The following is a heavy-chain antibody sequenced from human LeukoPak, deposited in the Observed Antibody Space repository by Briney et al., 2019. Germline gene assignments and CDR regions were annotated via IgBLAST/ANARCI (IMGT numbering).Heavy chain of an antibody. Sequence: GGSLRLSCAASGFTFSTYAMSWVRQAPGKGLEWVSVISGSGGSTYYADSVKGRFTISRDNSKNTLYLQMNSLRAEDTAVYYCARTHVYYFDYWGQGTLVTVSS. CDR3: ARTHVYYFDY. J-gene: IGHJ4*02. D-gene: IGHD1-1*01. CDR2: ISGSGGST. V-gene: IGHV3-23*01. CDR1: GFTFSTYA.